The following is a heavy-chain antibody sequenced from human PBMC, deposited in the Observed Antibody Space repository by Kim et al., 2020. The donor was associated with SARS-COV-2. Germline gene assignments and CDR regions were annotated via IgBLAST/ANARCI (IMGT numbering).Heavy chain of an antibody. CDR2: T. Sequence: TDEAAAAKGRFTISRDDSKNTLYLRRNSLRAEDTALYYCAKDVWDFSGMDVWGHGTTVTVSS. V-gene: IGHV3-23*01. D-gene: IGHD2-15*01. J-gene: IGHJ6*02. CDR3: AKDVWDFSGMDV.